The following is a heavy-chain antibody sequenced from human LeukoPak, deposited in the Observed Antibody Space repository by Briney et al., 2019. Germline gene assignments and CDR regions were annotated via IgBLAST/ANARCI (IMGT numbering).Heavy chain of an antibody. V-gene: IGHV3-21*01. D-gene: IGHD3-22*01. Sequence: GGSLRLSCAASGFTFSIYSMNWVRQAPGKGLEWVSSISTSGSYVYYADSVKGRFTISRDNAKNSLSLQMNSLRAEDTAVYYCARDLEFYNNGGYYLSDWGQGTLVTVSS. CDR1: GFTFSIYS. CDR2: ISTSGSYV. J-gene: IGHJ4*02. CDR3: ARDLEFYNNGGYYLSD.